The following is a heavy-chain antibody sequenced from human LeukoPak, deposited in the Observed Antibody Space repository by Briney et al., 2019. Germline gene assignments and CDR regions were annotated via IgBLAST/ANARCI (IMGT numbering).Heavy chain of an antibody. Sequence: GGSLRLSCAASGFTFSNAWVNWVRQAPGKGLEWVGRIKSKTDGGTTDYAAPVKGRFTISRDDSKNTLYLQMNSLKTEDTAVYYCTTQLIVVVIPYYFDYWGQGTLVTVSS. CDR2: IKSKTDGGTT. CDR1: GFTFSNAW. V-gene: IGHV3-15*07. CDR3: TTQLIVVVIPYYFDY. J-gene: IGHJ4*02. D-gene: IGHD3-22*01.